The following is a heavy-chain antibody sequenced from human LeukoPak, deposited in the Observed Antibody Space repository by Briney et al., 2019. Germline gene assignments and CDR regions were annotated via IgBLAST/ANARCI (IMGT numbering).Heavy chain of an antibody. D-gene: IGHD3-10*02. CDR2: IWSDGSNE. CDR1: GFTFGDYG. V-gene: IGHV3-33*01. CDR3: ARDLHYYVAMDV. Sequence: PGRSLRLSCAASGFTFGDYGMHWVRQAPGKGLELVANIWSDGSNEYYGDSVRGRFTISRDNSRSTLYLQMNSLRAEDTALYYCARDLHYYVAMDVWGQGTTVTVSS. J-gene: IGHJ6*02.